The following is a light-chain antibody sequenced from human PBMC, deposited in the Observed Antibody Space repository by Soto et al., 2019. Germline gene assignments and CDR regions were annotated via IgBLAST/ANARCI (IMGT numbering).Light chain of an antibody. CDR3: QQYNNWPPLT. Sequence: EIVMTQSPATLSVSPGERVILSCRASQSVHSDLAWYQKPGQAPRLLIYGASTRATGIPARFSGSGSGTDFTLTISGLQSEDFAVYYCQQYNNWPPLTFGGGTKVEIK. J-gene: IGKJ4*01. CDR2: GAS. V-gene: IGKV3-15*01. CDR1: QSVHSD.